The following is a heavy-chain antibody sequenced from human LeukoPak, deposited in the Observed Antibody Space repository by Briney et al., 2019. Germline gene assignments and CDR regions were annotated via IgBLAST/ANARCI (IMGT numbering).Heavy chain of an antibody. CDR2: INPSGGST. CDR3: ARGVIITYYYYGMDV. CDR1: GYTFTIYY. Sequence: VASVKVSCKASGYTFTIYYMHWVRQAPGQGLEWMGIINPSGGSTSYAQKFQGRVTMTRDTSTSTVYMELSSLRSEDTAVYYCARGVIITYYYYGMDVWGQGTTVTVSS. J-gene: IGHJ6*02. D-gene: IGHD3-10*01. V-gene: IGHV1-46*03.